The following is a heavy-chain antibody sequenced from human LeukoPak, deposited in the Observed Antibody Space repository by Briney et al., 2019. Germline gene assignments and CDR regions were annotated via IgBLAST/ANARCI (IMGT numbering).Heavy chain of an antibody. Sequence: GGSLRLSCAASGFTFSNAWMSWVRQAPGKGLEWVGRIKSKTDGGTTDYAAPVKGRFTISRDDSKNTLYLQMNSLKTEDTAVYYCTTLRAAYDSSGYYWSRAFDYWGQGTLVTVSS. CDR3: TTLRAAYDSSGYYWSRAFDY. V-gene: IGHV3-15*01. CDR2: IKSKTDGGTT. D-gene: IGHD3-22*01. CDR1: GFTFSNAW. J-gene: IGHJ4*02.